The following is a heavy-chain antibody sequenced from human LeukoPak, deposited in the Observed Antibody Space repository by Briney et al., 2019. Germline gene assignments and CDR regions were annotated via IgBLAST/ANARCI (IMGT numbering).Heavy chain of an antibody. J-gene: IGHJ3*02. Sequence: SEPRSLTCTVSVGPFSISSYYWGWTRHPPGKGLDGMGSIYYSGSTYYNPSLKSRVTISVDKSKNQFSLKLSAVPAADTAVYYCARDLYSSRTNDAFVIWGQGTMVTVSS. V-gene: IGHV4-39*07. CDR3: ARDLYSSRTNDAFVI. CDR2: IYYSGST. D-gene: IGHD6-13*01. CDR1: VGPFSISSYY.